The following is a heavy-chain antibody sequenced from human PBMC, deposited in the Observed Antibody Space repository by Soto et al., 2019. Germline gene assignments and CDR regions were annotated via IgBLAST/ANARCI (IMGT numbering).Heavy chain of an antibody. CDR2: ILHSGNT. D-gene: IGHD7-27*01. J-gene: IGHJ4*02. CDR1: GASISTDHW. CDR3: ARAGVSAMFIDN. V-gene: IGHV4-4*02. Sequence: QVQLQESGPGLVKASGTLSLTCAVSGASISTDHWWTWVRQPPGGGLEWIGEILHSGNTNYNPSVMGRVTMSVDRPKNQFSLKLISVTAADTAIYYCARAGVSAMFIDNWGQGTLVTVSS.